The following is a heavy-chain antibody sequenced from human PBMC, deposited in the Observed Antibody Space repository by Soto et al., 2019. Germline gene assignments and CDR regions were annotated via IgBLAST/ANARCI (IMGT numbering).Heavy chain of an antibody. J-gene: IGHJ5*02. V-gene: IGHV5-10-1*01. D-gene: IGHD3-22*01. CDR1: GYSFTRYW. CDR3: ARHPYDSSGYYHKWFDP. CDR2: IDPSDSYT. Sequence: GESLKISCKGSGYSFTRYWIYWERQMPGKGLEWMGRIDPSDSYTNYSPSFQGHVTISADKSISTAYLQWSSLKASDTAMYYCARHPYDSSGYYHKWFDPWGQGTLVTVS.